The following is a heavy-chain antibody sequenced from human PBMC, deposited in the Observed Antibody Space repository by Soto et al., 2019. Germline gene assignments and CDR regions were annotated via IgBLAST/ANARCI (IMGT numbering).Heavy chain of an antibody. Sequence: GESLKISCKGSAYIFTRNWIGWVRQMPGKGLEWMGIIYPGDSDTRYSPSFQGQVTMSADRSISTAYLQWSSLKASDTGIYYCARLLGSSSLYFYGLDVWGQGTTVTVS. CDR2: IYPGDSDT. D-gene: IGHD6-6*01. V-gene: IGHV5-51*01. CDR1: AYIFTRNW. J-gene: IGHJ6*02. CDR3: ARLLGSSSLYFYGLDV.